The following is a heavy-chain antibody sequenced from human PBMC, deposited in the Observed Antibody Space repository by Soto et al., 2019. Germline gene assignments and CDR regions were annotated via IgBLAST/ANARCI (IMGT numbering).Heavy chain of an antibody. CDR1: GGSVSSSSYY. J-gene: IGHJ5*02. CDR3: ARQDYYDSSGYYGEVDWFDP. Sequence: SETLSLTCTVSGGSVSSSSYYWGWIRQPPGEGLEWIGSIYYSGSTYYNPSLKSRVTISVDTSKNQFSLKLSSVTAADTAVYYCARQDYYDSSGYYGEVDWFDPWGQGTLVTVSS. CDR2: IYYSGST. V-gene: IGHV4-39*01. D-gene: IGHD3-22*01.